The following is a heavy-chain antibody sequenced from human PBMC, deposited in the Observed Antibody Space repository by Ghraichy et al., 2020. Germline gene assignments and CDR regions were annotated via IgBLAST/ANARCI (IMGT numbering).Heavy chain of an antibody. CDR2: ISAYNGNT. CDR3: ARDGYLDYGDYPYYYGMDV. CDR1: GYTFTSYG. V-gene: IGHV1-18*01. D-gene: IGHD4-17*01. J-gene: IGHJ6*02. Sequence: ASVKVSCKASGYTFTSYGISWVRQAPGQGLEWMGWISAYNGNTNYAQKLQGRVTMTTDTSTSTAYMELRSLRSDDTAVYYCARDGYLDYGDYPYYYGMDVWGQGTTVTVSS.